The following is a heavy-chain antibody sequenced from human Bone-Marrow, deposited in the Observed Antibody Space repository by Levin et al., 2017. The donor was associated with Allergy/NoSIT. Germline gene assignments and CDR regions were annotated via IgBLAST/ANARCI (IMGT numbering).Heavy chain of an antibody. D-gene: IGHD3-16*02. CDR1: GFTFSSYG. CDR2: IWYDGSNK. J-gene: IGHJ4*02. V-gene: IGHV3-33*01. Sequence: SCAASGFTFSSYGMHWVRQAPGKGLEWVAVIWYDGSNKYYADSVKGRFTISRDNSKNTLYLQMNSLRAEDTAVYYCASERLHLGELSMFDYWGQGTLVTVSS. CDR3: ASERLHLGELSMFDY.